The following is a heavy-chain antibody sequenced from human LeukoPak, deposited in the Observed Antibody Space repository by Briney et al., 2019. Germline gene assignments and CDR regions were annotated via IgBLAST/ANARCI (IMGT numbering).Heavy chain of an antibody. CDR2: ISSSSSYI. Sequence: PGGSLRLSCAASGFTFSDYYMSWIRQAPGKGLEWVSSISSSSSYIYYADSVKGRFTISRDNAKNSLYLQMNSLRAEDTAVYYCARATMIVEFMDVWGQGTTVTVSS. CDR3: ARATMIVEFMDV. V-gene: IGHV3-11*06. J-gene: IGHJ6*02. D-gene: IGHD3-22*01. CDR1: GFTFSDYY.